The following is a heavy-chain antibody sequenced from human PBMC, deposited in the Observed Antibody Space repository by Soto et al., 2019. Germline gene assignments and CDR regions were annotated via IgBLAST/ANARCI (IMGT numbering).Heavy chain of an antibody. V-gene: IGHV1-69*02. CDR3: ARVGSIAAAGTSFDY. CDR1: GGRFSSYT. D-gene: IGHD6-13*01. Sequence: SVKVSCEASGGRFSSYTISWVRQATGQGLEWMGRIIPILGIANYAQKFQGRVTITADKSTSTAYMELSSLRSEDTAVYYCARVGSIAAAGTSFDYWGQGTLVTVSS. J-gene: IGHJ4*02. CDR2: IIPILGIA.